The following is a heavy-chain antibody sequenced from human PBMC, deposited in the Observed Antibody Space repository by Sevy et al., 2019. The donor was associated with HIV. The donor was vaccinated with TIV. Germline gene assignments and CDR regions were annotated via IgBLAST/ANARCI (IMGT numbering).Heavy chain of an antibody. Sequence: GGSLRLSCAASGFTFSSYSMNWVRQAPGKGLEWVSSISSSSSYIFYADSVKGRFTVSRDNAENSLHLQMNSLRAEDTAVYYCARDLKYCSSASCYSPIDYWVQGTLVTVSS. CDR3: ARDLKYCSSASCYSPIDY. J-gene: IGHJ4*02. CDR2: ISSSSSYI. V-gene: IGHV3-21*01. CDR1: GFTFSSYS. D-gene: IGHD2-2*01.